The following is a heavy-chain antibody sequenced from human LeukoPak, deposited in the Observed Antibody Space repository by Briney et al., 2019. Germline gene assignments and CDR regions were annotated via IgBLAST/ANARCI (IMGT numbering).Heavy chain of an antibody. D-gene: IGHD2/OR15-2a*01. CDR1: GFTFRNYA. CDR3: AREDPAIILSLDY. CDR2: ISGSGDNT. J-gene: IGHJ4*02. Sequence: GGSLRLSCAASGFTFRNYAMSWVRQAPGKGLEWVSAISGSGDNTYYTDSVKGRFTISRDNSKNRLYLQMNSLRGDDTAVYFCAREDPAIILSLDYWGQGTLVTVSS. V-gene: IGHV3-23*01.